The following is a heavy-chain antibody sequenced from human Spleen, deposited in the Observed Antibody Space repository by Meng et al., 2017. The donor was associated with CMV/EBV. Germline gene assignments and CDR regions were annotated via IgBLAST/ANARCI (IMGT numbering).Heavy chain of an antibody. Sequence: GGSLRLSCAASGFTFSSYAMSWVRQAPGKGLEWVSAISGSGGDTFYVDSVKGRFTISRDNSKNTLYLQMNSLRAEDTAIYYCAKSTYYDFWSGPYYWGQGTLVTVSS. CDR1: GFTFSSYA. V-gene: IGHV3-23*01. CDR2: ISGSGGDT. CDR3: AKSTYYDFWSGPYY. J-gene: IGHJ4*02. D-gene: IGHD3-3*01.